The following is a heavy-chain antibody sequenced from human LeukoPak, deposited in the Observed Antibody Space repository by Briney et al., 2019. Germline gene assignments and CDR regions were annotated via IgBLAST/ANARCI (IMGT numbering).Heavy chain of an antibody. CDR2: LSGSGGTP. Sequence: GGSLRLSCAASGFTFSSYAMSWVRQAPGKGLEWVSALSGSGGTPYYPDSVKGRFTISRANSNNTLFLKMNSLRAEDTALYYCAKTSEPRLYYGSGSYLTIWGQGTLVTVSS. D-gene: IGHD3-10*01. V-gene: IGHV3-23*01. CDR3: AKTSEPRLYYGSGSYLTI. J-gene: IGHJ4*02. CDR1: GFTFSSYA.